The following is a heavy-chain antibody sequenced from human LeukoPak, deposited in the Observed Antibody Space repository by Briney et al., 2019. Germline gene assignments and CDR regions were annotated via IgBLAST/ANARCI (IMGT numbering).Heavy chain of an antibody. CDR2: IYYSGST. CDR3: ARHLRSGGYSYYYGMDV. V-gene: IGHV4-39*01. Sequence: PSETLPLTCTVSGGSISSSSYYWGWIRQPPGKGLEWIGSIYYSGSTYYNPSLKSRVTISVDTSKNQFSLKLSSVTAADTAVYYCARHLRSGGYSYYYGMDVWGQGTTVTVSS. CDR1: GGSISSSSYY. J-gene: IGHJ6*02. D-gene: IGHD1-26*01.